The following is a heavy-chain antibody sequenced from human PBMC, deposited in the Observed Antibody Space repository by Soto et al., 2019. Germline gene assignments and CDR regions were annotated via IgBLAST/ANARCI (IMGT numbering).Heavy chain of an antibody. V-gene: IGHV1-3*01. Sequence: QVQLVQSGTEVRKPGASVRVSCKASGYTFTAFAMHWVRQAPGQRPEWMGWINADNGNTRYSQKFQGRVTFTRDTSANTAYLELSSRESDDADVYYWARDGSGYYGSGSYPDWGQGTLVTVSS. J-gene: IGHJ4*02. D-gene: IGHD3-10*01. CDR2: INADNGNT. CDR1: GYTFTAFA. CDR3: ARDGSGYYGSGSYPD.